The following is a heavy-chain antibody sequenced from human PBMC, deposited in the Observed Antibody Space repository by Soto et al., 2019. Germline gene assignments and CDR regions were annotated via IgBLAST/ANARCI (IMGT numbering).Heavy chain of an antibody. CDR1: GFSLSNARMG. Sequence: QVTLMESGPVVVKPTETLTLTCTVSGFSLSNARMGVSWIRQPPGKALEWLAHIFSNDEKSYSTSLKSRLTISKDTSKSQVVLTMTNMDPVDTATYYCARIESEGYYYYYYGMDVWGQGTTVTVSS. V-gene: IGHV2-26*01. CDR3: ARIESEGYYYYYYGMDV. CDR2: IFSNDEK. J-gene: IGHJ6*02.